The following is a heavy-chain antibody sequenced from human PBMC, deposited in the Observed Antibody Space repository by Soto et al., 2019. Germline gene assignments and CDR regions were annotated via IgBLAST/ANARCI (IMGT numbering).Heavy chain of an antibody. CDR2: INHSGST. CDR1: GGSFSGYY. Sequence: SETLSLTCAVYGGSFSGYYWSWIRQPPGKGLEWIGEINHSGSTNYNPSLKSRVTISVDTSKNQFSLKLSSVTAAETAVYYCARGLLAAAGIYYYYYYGMDVWGQGTTVTVSS. V-gene: IGHV4-34*01. CDR3: ARGLLAAAGIYYYYYYGMDV. J-gene: IGHJ6*02. D-gene: IGHD6-13*01.